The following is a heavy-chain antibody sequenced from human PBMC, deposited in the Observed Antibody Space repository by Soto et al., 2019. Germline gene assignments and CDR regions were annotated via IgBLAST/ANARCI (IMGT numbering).Heavy chain of an antibody. J-gene: IGHJ4*02. CDR2: ISSSGSTI. V-gene: IGHV3-11*01. D-gene: IGHD3-22*01. CDR1: GFTFSDYC. Sequence: PGGSLRLSCAASGFTFSDYCMSWIRQAPGKGLEWVSYISSSGSTIYYADSVKGRFTISRDNAKNSLYLQMNSLRAEDTAVYYCAREVRYYYDSSGYYLDYWGQGTLVTVSS. CDR3: AREVRYYYDSSGYYLDY.